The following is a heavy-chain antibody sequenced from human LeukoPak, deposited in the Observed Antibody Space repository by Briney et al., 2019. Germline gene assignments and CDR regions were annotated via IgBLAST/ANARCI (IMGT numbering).Heavy chain of an antibody. CDR3: ARSGRGGAFDI. CDR1: GFTVSGNY. CDR2: IYSDGSRT. D-gene: IGHD1-26*01. J-gene: IGHJ3*02. Sequence: PGGSLRLSCAASGFTVSGNYMSWVRQAPGKGLVWVSRIYSDGSRTTYADSVRGRFTISGDNAKNTLYLQMNSLRAEDTAMYYCARSGRGGAFDIWGQGTMVTVSS. V-gene: IGHV3-74*01.